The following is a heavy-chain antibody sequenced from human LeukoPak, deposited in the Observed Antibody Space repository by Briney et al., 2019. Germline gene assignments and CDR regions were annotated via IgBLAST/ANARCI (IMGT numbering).Heavy chain of an antibody. CDR1: GFTFNTHA. J-gene: IGHJ4*02. Sequence: PGGSLRLSCEASGFTFNTHAMSWVRQAPGKGLEWVASITSSGRTPYYTDSVKGRFTISRDNSKNTLHLQMNSLRGEDTAVYYCAKDRPNFYETSGSYYKIKGDFWGQGSLVTVSS. CDR2: ITSSGRTP. V-gene: IGHV3-23*01. D-gene: IGHD3-10*01. CDR3: AKDRPNFYETSGSYYKIKGDF.